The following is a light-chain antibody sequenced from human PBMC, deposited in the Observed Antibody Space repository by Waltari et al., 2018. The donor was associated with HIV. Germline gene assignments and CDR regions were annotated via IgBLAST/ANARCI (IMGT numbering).Light chain of an antibody. CDR3: SSFTRANTVV. CDR2: VVF. CDR1: SRDIGVYNY. J-gene: IGLJ3*02. V-gene: IGLV2-14*01. Sequence: QPAPSQPASVSGSPGQSITISCTGSSRDIGVYNYVSWYQHFPGKAPKLIIYVVFHRPLGVSDRFSGSKSANTASLTISGLQPDDEGDYYCSSFTRANTVVFGGGTKLTVL.